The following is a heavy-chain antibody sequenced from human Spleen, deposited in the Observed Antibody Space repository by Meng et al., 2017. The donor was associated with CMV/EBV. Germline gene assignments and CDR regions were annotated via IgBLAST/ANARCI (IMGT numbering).Heavy chain of an antibody. Sequence: ASVKVSCKASGYTFAAYYMHWVRQAPGQGLEWMGWINPNSGGTHYAQKFQGRVTMTRDTSSSTVYMEVRRLRSDDMAVYYCATWGARGVHGLDVWGQGTTVTVSS. V-gene: IGHV1-2*02. D-gene: IGHD3-16*01. J-gene: IGHJ6*02. CDR3: ATWGARGVHGLDV. CDR1: GYTFAAYY. CDR2: INPNSGGT.